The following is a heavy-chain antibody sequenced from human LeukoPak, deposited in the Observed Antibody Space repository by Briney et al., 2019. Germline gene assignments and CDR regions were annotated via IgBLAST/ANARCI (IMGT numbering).Heavy chain of an antibody. CDR3: ARENYDILTGYSSYYMDV. J-gene: IGHJ6*03. CDR1: GGSMSSYY. V-gene: IGHV4-59*12. CDR2: ISYSGTT. Sequence: PSETLSLTCTVSGGSMSSYYWSWIRQSPGKGLEWVGYISYSGTTNYNPSLKSRVTISLGTSKNRFSLNLTSVTAADTAVYYCARENYDILTGYSSYYMDVWGKGTTVTVSS. D-gene: IGHD3-9*01.